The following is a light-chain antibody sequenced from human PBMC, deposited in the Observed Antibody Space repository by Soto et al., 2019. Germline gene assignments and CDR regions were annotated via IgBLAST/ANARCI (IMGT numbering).Light chain of an antibody. CDR3: QQADSYPYT. Sequence: DIEMTQSPSYVSASVGDSVTITCRASQDISRWLAWYQQKPGKAPKLLIYVASSLQSGVPSRFSGRGSGTGFTLTISSLQPEDFATYYCQQADSYPYTFGQGTKLDI. V-gene: IGKV1-12*01. CDR2: VAS. J-gene: IGKJ2*01. CDR1: QDISRW.